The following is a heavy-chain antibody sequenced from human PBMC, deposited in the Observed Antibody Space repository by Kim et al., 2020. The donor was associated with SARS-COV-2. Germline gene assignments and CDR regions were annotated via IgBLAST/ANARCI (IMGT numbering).Heavy chain of an antibody. J-gene: IGHJ5*02. V-gene: IGHV3-15*01. CDR3: TTNLTIFGGLTYTWFDP. D-gene: IGHD3-3*01. Sequence: PVRGRFTISRDDSKNTLYVQMNSLKTEDTAVYYCTTNLTIFGGLTYTWFDPWGQGTLVTVSS.